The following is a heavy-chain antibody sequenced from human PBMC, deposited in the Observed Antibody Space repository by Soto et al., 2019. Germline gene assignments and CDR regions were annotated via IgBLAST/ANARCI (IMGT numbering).Heavy chain of an antibody. D-gene: IGHD3-22*01. CDR2: IKSKTDGGTT. J-gene: IGHJ4*02. CDR1: GFTFSNAW. Sequence: GGSLRLSCAASGFTFSNAWMNWVRQAPGKGLEWVGRIKSKTDGGTTDYAAPVKGRFTISRDDSRNTLYLQMNSLKTEDTAVYYCTTDPVTMIVVVPSSGWGQGTLVTVSS. V-gene: IGHV3-15*07. CDR3: TTDPVTMIVVVPSSG.